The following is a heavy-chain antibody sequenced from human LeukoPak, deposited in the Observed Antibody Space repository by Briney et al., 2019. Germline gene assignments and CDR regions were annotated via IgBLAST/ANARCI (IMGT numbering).Heavy chain of an antibody. CDR2: ISSSSSTI. CDR1: GFTFTSYW. CDR3: AGGNDYGDYGAFGI. Sequence: GGSLRLSCAASGFTFTSYWLNWVRQAPGKGLEWVSYISSSSSTIYYADSVKGRFTISRDNAKNSLYLQMNSLRAEDTAVYYCAGGNDYGDYGAFGIWGQGTMVTVSS. J-gene: IGHJ3*02. D-gene: IGHD4-17*01. V-gene: IGHV3-48*01.